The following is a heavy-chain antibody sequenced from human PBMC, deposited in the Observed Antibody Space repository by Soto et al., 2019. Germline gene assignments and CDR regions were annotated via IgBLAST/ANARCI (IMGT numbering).Heavy chain of an antibody. V-gene: IGHV3-7*04. CDR2: IKHDGSEK. CDR3: ARGYSDYVPLAAPFDY. Sequence: PGGSLRLSCAASGFIFSSYWMSWVRQAPGKGLEWVASIKHDGSEKNYVDSVKGRFTISRDNAKKSLSLQMNSLRAEDTAVYYCARGYSDYVPLAAPFDYWGQGTLVTVSS. CDR1: GFIFSSYW. D-gene: IGHD5-12*01. J-gene: IGHJ4*02.